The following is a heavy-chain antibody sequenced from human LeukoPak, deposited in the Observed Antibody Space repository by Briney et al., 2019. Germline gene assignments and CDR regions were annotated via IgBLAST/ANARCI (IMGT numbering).Heavy chain of an antibody. CDR2: IDWDDDK. J-gene: IGHJ5*02. CDR3: ARIRYSSSPNWFDP. CDR1: GFSLSTSGMC. V-gene: IGHV2-70*11. D-gene: IGHD6-13*01. Sequence: SGPTLVHPTQTLTLTCTFSGFSLSTSGMCVSWIRQPPGKALEWLARIDWDDDKYYSTSLKTRLTISKDTSKNQVVLTMTNMDPVDTATYYCARIRYSSSPNWFDPWGQGTLVTVSS.